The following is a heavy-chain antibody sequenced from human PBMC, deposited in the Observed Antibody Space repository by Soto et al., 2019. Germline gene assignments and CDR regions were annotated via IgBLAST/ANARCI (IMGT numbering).Heavy chain of an antibody. Sequence: PGGSLRLSCAASGFTFSSYGMHWVRQAPGKGLEWVAVISYDGSNKYYADSVKGRFTISRDNSKNTLYLQMNSLRAEDTAVYYCAKDGSRYYYDSSGFALDYWGQGTLVTVSS. CDR1: GFTFSSYG. V-gene: IGHV3-30*18. D-gene: IGHD3-22*01. CDR2: ISYDGSNK. CDR3: AKDGSRYYYDSSGFALDY. J-gene: IGHJ4*02.